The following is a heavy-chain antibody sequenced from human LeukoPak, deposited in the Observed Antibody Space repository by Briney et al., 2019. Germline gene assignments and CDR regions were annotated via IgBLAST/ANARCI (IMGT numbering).Heavy chain of an antibody. CDR3: ARGAIAVAGPHDY. D-gene: IGHD6-19*01. V-gene: IGHV4-31*11. Sequence: SETLSLTCAVYGGSFSGGYYWSWIRQHPGKGLEWIGYIYYSGSTYYNPSLKSRVTISVDTSKNQFSLKLSSVTAADTAVYYCARGAIAVAGPHDYWGQGTLVTVSS. CDR1: GGSFSGGYY. CDR2: IYYSGST. J-gene: IGHJ4*02.